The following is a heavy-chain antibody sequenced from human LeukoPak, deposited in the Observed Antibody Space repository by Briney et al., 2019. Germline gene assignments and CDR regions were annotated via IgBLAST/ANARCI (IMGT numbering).Heavy chain of an antibody. D-gene: IGHD6-6*01. CDR1: GYTFTSYD. V-gene: IGHV1-8*01. Sequence: ASVKVSCKASGYTFTSYDINWVRQATGQGLEWMGWMNPNSGNTGYAQKFQGRVTITTDESTSTAYMELSSLRSEDTAVYYCARGRGSSSPHVHFDYWGQGTLVTVSS. CDR2: MNPNSGNT. J-gene: IGHJ4*02. CDR3: ARGRGSSSPHVHFDY.